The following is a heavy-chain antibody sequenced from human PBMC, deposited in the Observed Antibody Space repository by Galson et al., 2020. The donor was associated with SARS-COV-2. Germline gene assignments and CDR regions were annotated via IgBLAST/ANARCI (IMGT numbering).Heavy chain of an antibody. Sequence: SYYLTWIRQPAGKGLECIGRIYTSGSTNYNPSLKSRFTMSVDTSKNQFSLKLSSVTAAYTSVYYCARGAGTGHAVYIWFDPWGQVTLVTVSS. CDR3: ARGAGTGHAVYIWFDP. D-gene: IGHD6-13*01. CDR2: IYTSGST. V-gene: IGHV4-4*07. J-gene: IGHJ5*02. CDR1: SYY.